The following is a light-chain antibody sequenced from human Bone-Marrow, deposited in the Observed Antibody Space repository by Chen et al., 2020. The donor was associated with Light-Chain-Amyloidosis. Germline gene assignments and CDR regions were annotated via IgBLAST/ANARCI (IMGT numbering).Light chain of an antibody. J-gene: IGLJ3*02. CDR3: QVWDRSSDRPV. CDR1: NIGATS. Sequence: SYVLTQPSSVSVAPGQTATIACGGNNIGATSVHWYQQTPGQAPLLVVYDDSDRPSGIPERLSVSNSGNAATLAISRVDSGDEADYYWQVWDRSSDRPVFGGGTKLTVL. CDR2: DDS. V-gene: IGLV3-21*02.